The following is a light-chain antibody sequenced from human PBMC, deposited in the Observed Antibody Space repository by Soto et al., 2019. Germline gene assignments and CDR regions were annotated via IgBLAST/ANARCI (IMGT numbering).Light chain of an antibody. J-gene: IGKJ1*01. CDR3: HHYET. V-gene: IGKV3-20*01. CDR2: GAS. Sequence: EIVLTQSPATLSLSPGDRATLSCRASQSVSRSYLGWYQQKPGQAPRLLMYGASIRAAGVPDRFSGSGSGTEFTLXISRLEPEDFTVYYCHHYETFGQGTKVDIK. CDR1: QSVSRSY.